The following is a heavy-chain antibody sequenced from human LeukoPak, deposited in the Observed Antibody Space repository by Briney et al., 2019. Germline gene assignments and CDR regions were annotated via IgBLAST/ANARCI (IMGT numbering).Heavy chain of an antibody. CDR2: INHSGDT. CDR1: GFTFSRRE. V-gene: IGHV4-34*01. Sequence: GSLTLSCSASGFTFSRREMAWVRQAPGKGLEWIGDINHSGDTNFNPSLKSRVTISVDTSKIQFSLKLSSVTAADTAVYYCARGVPPDYDYVWGRAAYYMDVWGKGTTVTVSS. D-gene: IGHD3-16*01. J-gene: IGHJ6*03. CDR3: ARGVPPDYDYVWGRAAYYMDV.